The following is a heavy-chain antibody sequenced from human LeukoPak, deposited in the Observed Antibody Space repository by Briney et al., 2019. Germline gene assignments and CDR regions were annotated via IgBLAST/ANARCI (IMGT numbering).Heavy chain of an antibody. CDR2: IIPILGIA. V-gene: IGHV1-69*04. Sequence: SVKVSCKASGGTFSSYAISWVRQAPGQGLEWMGRIIPILGIANYAQKFQGRVTITADKSTSTAYMELSSLRSEDTAVYYCARFDSYCGGDCYGYFDYWGQGTLVTVSS. J-gene: IGHJ4*02. CDR3: ARFDSYCGGDCYGYFDY. D-gene: IGHD2-21*01. CDR1: GGTFSSYA.